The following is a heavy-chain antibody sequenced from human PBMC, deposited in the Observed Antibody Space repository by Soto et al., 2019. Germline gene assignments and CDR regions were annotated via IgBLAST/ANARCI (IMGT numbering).Heavy chain of an antibody. Sequence: GASVKVSCKASGYTFTSYYMHWVRQAPGQGLEWMGIINPSGGSTSYAQKFQGRVTMTRDTSTSTVYMELSSLRSEDTAVYYCARPQDRIAAAGTPAPDFDYWGQGTLVTVSS. CDR1: GYTFTSYY. J-gene: IGHJ4*02. CDR2: INPSGGST. CDR3: ARPQDRIAAAGTPAPDFDY. D-gene: IGHD6-13*01. V-gene: IGHV1-46*01.